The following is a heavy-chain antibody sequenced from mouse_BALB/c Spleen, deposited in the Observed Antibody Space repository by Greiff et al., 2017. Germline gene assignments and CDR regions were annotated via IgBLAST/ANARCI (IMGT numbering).Heavy chain of an antibody. CDR2: IRSKANNHAT. CDR3: TRELRYYAMDY. V-gene: IGHV6-6*01. D-gene: IGHD2-12*01. CDR1: GFTFSDAW. J-gene: IGHJ4*01. Sequence: DVHLVESGGGLVQPGGSMKLSCAASGFTFSDAWMDWVRQSPEKGLEWVAEIRSKANNHATYYAESVKGRFTIARDDSNSSVYLEMNSLRAEDTGNYYSTRELRYYAMDYWGQGTSVTVST.